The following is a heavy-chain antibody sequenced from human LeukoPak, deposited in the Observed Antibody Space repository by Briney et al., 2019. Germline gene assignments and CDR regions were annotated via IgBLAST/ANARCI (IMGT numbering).Heavy chain of an antibody. V-gene: IGHV3-23*01. CDR2: ISGSGGST. CDR3: AKAREAPPAFDP. Sequence: GGSLRLSCAASGFTFSSYAMSWVRQAPGKGLEWVSDISGSGGSTYYADSVKGRFTISRDNSKNTLYLQMNSLRAEDTAVYYCAKAREAPPAFDPWGQGTLVTVSS. CDR1: GFTFSSYA. J-gene: IGHJ5*02.